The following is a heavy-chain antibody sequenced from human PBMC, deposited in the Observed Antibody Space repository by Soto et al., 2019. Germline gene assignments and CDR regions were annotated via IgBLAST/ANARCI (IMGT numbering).Heavy chain of an antibody. V-gene: IGHV4-34*01. CDR2: INHSGST. J-gene: IGHJ4*02. Sequence: PSETLSLTCAVYGGSFSGYYWSWIRQPPGKGLEWIGEINHSGSTNYNPSLKSRITISVDTSKNQFSLRLTSVTAADTAVYYCARGDPVSGSSSFRHWGQGTLVTVSS. CDR3: ARGDPVSGSSSFRH. CDR1: GGSFSGYY. D-gene: IGHD6-6*01.